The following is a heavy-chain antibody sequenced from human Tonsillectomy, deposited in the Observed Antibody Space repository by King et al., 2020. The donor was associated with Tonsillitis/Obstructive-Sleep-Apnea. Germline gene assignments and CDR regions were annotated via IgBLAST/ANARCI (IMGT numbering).Heavy chain of an antibody. V-gene: IGHV3-9*01. CDR2: IIWNSANI. D-gene: IGHD3-3*01. Sequence: VQLVESGGGLVQPGRSLRLSCAASGFTFDDYAMHWVRQAPGKGLEWVAGIIWNSANIGYADSVKGRFTISRDNAKNSLYLQMNSLRAEDTALYYCAKDGESGADYNYNFMDVWGKGTTVTVSS. CDR1: GFTFDDYA. CDR3: AKDGESGADYNYNFMDV. J-gene: IGHJ6*03.